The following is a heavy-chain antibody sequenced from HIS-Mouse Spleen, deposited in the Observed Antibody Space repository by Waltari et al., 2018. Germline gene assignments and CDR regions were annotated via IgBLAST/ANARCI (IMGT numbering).Heavy chain of an antibody. CDR3: ARRIVYFDY. D-gene: IGHD1-26*01. Sequence: EVQLVESGGGLVQPGGSLRLSCAASGFTFSVYWISWGRQASGKGLEWVANIKQDGSEKYYVDSVKGRFTISRDNAKNSLYLQMNSLRAEDTAVYYCARRIVYFDYWGQGTLVTISS. V-gene: IGHV3-7*01. J-gene: IGHJ4*02. CDR2: IKQDGSEK. CDR1: GFTFSVYW.